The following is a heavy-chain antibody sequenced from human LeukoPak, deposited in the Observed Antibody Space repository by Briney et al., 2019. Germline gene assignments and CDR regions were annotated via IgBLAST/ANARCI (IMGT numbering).Heavy chain of an antibody. V-gene: IGHV3-66*01. D-gene: IGHD4-11*01. CDR2: IYTGGIT. J-gene: IGHJ6*02. CDR1: GFTVSSTY. Sequence: PGGSPRLSCAASGFTVSSTYMNWVRQAPGKGLEWVSVIYTGGITYYADSVKGRFTISRDSSKNTLYLQMNNLRAEDTAVYYCARDAPDSYYYYGMDVWGQGTTVTVSS. CDR3: ARDAPDSYYYYGMDV.